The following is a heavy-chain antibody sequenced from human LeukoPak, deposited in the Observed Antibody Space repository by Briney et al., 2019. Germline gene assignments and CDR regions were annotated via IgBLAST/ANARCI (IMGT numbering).Heavy chain of an antibody. V-gene: IGHV3-23*01. Sequence: GSLRLSCAASGFTFSSYAMSWVRQAPGKGLEWVSGISGSGGSTYYADSVKGRFTISRDNSKSTLYLHMNSLTAEDTAVYYCAKDVRQWLAYFDYWGQGTLVTVSS. CDR3: AKDVRQWLAYFDY. J-gene: IGHJ4*02. CDR1: GFTFSSYA. D-gene: IGHD6-19*01. CDR2: ISGSGGST.